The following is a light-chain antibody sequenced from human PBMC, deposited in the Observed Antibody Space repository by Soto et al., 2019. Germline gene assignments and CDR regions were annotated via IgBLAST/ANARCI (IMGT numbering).Light chain of an antibody. CDR2: VNSDGSH. Sequence: QPGLTQSPSASASLGASVKLTCTLSSGHSRYTIAWHQQQPEKGPRYLKKVNSDGSHSNGDGIPDRFSGYSSGVERYLTISCLQSEDEADYYCQTWGTGFHVVFGGGTKLTVL. CDR3: QTWGTGFHVV. V-gene: IGLV4-69*01. J-gene: IGLJ2*01. CDR1: SGHSRYT.